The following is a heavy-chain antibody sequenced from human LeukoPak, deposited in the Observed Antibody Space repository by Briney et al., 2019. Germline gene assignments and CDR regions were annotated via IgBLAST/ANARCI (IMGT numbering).Heavy chain of an antibody. CDR3: ARVRIAVAGGDYFDY. D-gene: IGHD6-19*01. CDR2: IYTSGST. CDR1: GGSISSYY. J-gene: IGHJ4*02. Sequence: TSETLSLTCTVSGGSISSYYWSWIRRPAGKGLEWIGRIYTSGSTNYNPSLKSRVTMSVDTSKNQFSLKLSSVTAADTAVYYCARVRIAVAGGDYFDYWGQGTLVTVSS. V-gene: IGHV4-4*07.